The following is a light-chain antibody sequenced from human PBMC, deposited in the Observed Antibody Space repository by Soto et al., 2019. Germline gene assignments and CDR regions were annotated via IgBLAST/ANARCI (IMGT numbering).Light chain of an antibody. Sequence: EIVLTQSPGTPSLSPGERATLSCRASQSVTSNYLAWYQQRPGQAPRLLIYGASSRAIHTPDRFSGSGSGTDFTLTISGLEPEDFAVYYCQHFGNSLWTFGQGTKVDI. CDR3: QHFGNSLWT. V-gene: IGKV3-20*01. J-gene: IGKJ1*01. CDR2: GAS. CDR1: QSVTSNY.